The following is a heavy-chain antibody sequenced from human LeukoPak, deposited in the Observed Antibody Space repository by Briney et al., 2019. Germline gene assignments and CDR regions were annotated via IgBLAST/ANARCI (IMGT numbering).Heavy chain of an antibody. CDR1: GGSISSGSYY. Sequence: KASETLSLTCTVSGGSISSGSYYWSWIRQPAGKGLEWIGRIYTSGSTNYNPSLKSRVTISVDTSKNQFSLKLSSVTAADTAVYYCARQVEYYDSSVHIPPGLFDYWGQGTLVTVSS. CDR2: IYTSGST. V-gene: IGHV4-61*02. D-gene: IGHD3-22*01. CDR3: ARQVEYYDSSVHIPPGLFDY. J-gene: IGHJ4*02.